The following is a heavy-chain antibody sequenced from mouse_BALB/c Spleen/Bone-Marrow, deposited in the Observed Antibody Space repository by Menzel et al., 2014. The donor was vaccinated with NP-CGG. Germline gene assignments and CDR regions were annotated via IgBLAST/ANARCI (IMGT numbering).Heavy chain of an antibody. V-gene: IGHV1S135*01. CDR3: ARRYYGNPYAMDY. Sequence: EVKLVESGPELVKPGASVKVSCKASGYSFTDYNMYWVKQSHGKSLEWIGYIDPYNGDTSYNQKFKGKATLTVDKSPSTAFMHLNSLTSEDSAVYYCARRYYGNPYAMDYWGQGTSVTVSS. CDR2: IDPYNGDT. D-gene: IGHD1-1*01. J-gene: IGHJ4*01. CDR1: GYSFTDYN.